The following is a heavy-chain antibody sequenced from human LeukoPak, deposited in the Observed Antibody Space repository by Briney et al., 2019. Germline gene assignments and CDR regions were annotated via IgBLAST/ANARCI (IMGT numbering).Heavy chain of an antibody. CDR3: ARDKGYCSGGSCYGDAFDI. D-gene: IGHD2-15*01. CDR1: GFTFSSYS. CDR2: ISSSSSYI. J-gene: IGHJ3*02. Sequence: PGGSLRLSCAASGFTFSSYSMNWVRQAPGKGLEWDSSISSSSSYIYHADSVKGRITISRDNAKNSLYLQMNSLRAEDMAVYYCARDKGYCSGGSCYGDAFDIWGQGTMVTVSS. V-gene: IGHV3-21*01.